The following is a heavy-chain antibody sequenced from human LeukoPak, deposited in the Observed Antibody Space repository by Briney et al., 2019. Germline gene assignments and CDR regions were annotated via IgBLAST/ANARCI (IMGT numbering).Heavy chain of an antibody. V-gene: IGHV1-69*08. D-gene: IGHD1-26*01. Sequence: SVKVSCGSSGGTFNTHIFNWVRQAPGQGLEWMGRITPVIGTTKYAQRFQARVTITADRSTSTAYLELSGLTYDDTAVYYCTRVTLRGSKYNWFDPWGQGTHVSVSS. CDR2: ITPVIGTT. CDR3: TRVTLRGSKYNWFDP. CDR1: GGTFNTHI. J-gene: IGHJ5*02.